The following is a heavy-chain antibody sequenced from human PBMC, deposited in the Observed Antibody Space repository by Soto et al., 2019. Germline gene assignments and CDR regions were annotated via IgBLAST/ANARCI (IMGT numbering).Heavy chain of an antibody. CDR1: AFTFSTYG. Sequence: QAQLVESGGGVVQPGRSLRLSCAASAFTFSTYGMHWVRQAPGKGLEWVAVISHDGRKVYYADSVKGRFTISRDNAKNALYLQINSLRVDDMAVYYCAKDDRYREGVRCSYYSYYYMDVWGKGTTVTVSS. V-gene: IGHV3-30*18. D-gene: IGHD5-12*01. J-gene: IGHJ6*03. CDR3: AKDDRYREGVRCSYYSYYYMDV. CDR2: ISHDGRKV.